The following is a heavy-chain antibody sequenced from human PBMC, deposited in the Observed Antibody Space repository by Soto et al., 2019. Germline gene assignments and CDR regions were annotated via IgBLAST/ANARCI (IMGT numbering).Heavy chain of an antibody. CDR1: GSTFNNDG. CDR3: ARDGYYDSGSYGMDV. J-gene: IGHJ6*02. V-gene: IGHV1-18*01. D-gene: IGHD3-10*01. CDR2: ISDYNGNT. Sequence: QVQLVQSGAEVKKPGASVKVSCKTSGSTFNNDGISWVRQAPGQGLGWMGWISDYNGNTNYPQKFQGRVTMTTDTSTKTVYMVLTSLRSDDTAVYYCARDGYYDSGSYGMDVWGRGTTVTVSS.